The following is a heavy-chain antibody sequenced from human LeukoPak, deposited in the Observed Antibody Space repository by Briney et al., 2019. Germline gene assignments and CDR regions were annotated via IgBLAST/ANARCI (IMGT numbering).Heavy chain of an antibody. J-gene: IGHJ4*02. D-gene: IGHD6-19*01. CDR3: ARPGIAVAGTGDYYFDY. CDR2: ISSSSSYI. Sequence: GGSLRLSCAASGFTFSSYSMNWVRQAPGKGLEWVSSISSSSSYIYYADPVKGRFTISRDNAKNSLYLQMNSLRAEDTAVYYCARPGIAVAGTGDYYFDYWGQGTLVTVSS. V-gene: IGHV3-21*01. CDR1: GFTFSSYS.